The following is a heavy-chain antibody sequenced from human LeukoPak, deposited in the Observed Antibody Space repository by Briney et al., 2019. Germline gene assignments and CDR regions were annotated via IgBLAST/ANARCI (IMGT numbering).Heavy chain of an antibody. CDR2: ISNDGSST. V-gene: IGHV3-74*01. CDR3: ARVFNAFSFDL. J-gene: IGHJ2*01. CDR1: GFSISSYW. D-gene: IGHD2-21*01. Sequence: GGTLTLSCSSSGFSISSYWRHWIRQGPGKGLVWVSRISNDGSSTSYADSVKGRFTISRDNANNTVYLQMNSLRAEDTAVYYCARVFNAFSFDLWGRGTLVTVSS.